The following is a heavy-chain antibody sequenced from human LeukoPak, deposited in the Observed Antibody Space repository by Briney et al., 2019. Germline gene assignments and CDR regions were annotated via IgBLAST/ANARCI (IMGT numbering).Heavy chain of an antibody. CDR1: GFTFDDYG. CDR3: ARGPPWYFDL. CDR2: INWNGGST. J-gene: IGHJ2*01. Sequence: PGGSLRLSCAASGFTFDDYGMSWVRQAPGKGLEWVSGINWNGGSTGYADSVKGRFTISRDNAKNTLYLQMNSLTAEDTAVYYCARGPPWYFDLWGRGTLVTVSS. V-gene: IGHV3-20*04. D-gene: IGHD6-25*01.